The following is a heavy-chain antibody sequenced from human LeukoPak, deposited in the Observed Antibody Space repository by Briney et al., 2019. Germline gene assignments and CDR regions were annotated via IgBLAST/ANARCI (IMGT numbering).Heavy chain of an antibody. CDR1: GGSISSYY. V-gene: IGHV4-59*01. D-gene: IGHD6-19*01. CDR3: ARDNEWLDY. CDR2: IYYSGST. Sequence: PSETLSLTCTVSGGSISSYYWSWIRQPPGKGLEWIGYIYYSGSTNYNPSLKSRVTISVDTSKNQFSLKLSSVTAADTAVYYCARDNEWLDYWGQGTLVTVSS. J-gene: IGHJ4*02.